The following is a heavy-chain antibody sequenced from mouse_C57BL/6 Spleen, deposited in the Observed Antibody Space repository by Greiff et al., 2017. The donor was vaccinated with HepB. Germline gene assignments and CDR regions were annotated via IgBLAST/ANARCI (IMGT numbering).Heavy chain of an antibody. Sequence: VQLQQPGAELVKPGASVKLSCKASGYTFTEYTIHWVKQRSGQGLEWIGWFYPGSGSIKYNEKFKDKATLTADKSSSTVYMELSRLTSEDSAVYFCARHEGDYYGSSYDFDYWGQGTTLTVSS. CDR2: FYPGSGSI. D-gene: IGHD1-1*01. CDR1: GYTFTEYT. V-gene: IGHV1-62-2*01. CDR3: ARHEGDYYGSSYDFDY. J-gene: IGHJ2*01.